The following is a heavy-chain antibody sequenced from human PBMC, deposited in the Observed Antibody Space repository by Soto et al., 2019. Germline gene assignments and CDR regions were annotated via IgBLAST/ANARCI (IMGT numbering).Heavy chain of an antibody. CDR1: GGSIINYY. J-gene: IGHJ5*01. D-gene: IGHD6-13*01. Sequence: QVQLQESGPGLVKPSETLSLTCTVSGGSIINYYWTWIRQPAGKGLEYIGRIYSSGTTNYNPSIKSRVTMSVDTSKNQFSLKLSSVTAADTALYYCARQTTYSSSWYDYWGHGTLVTVSS. V-gene: IGHV4-4*07. CDR2: IYSSGTT. CDR3: ARQTTYSSSWYDY.